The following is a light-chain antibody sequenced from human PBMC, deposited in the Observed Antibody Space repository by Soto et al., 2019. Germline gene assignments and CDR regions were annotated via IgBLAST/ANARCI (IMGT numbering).Light chain of an antibody. CDR3: QQGT. CDR2: GAS. Sequence: EIVLTQSPGTLSLSPGERATLSCRASQSVSGSYLAWYQQKPGQAPRLLIYGASSRATGIPDRFSGSGSGTDFTLTISRLEPEDFAVYYCQQGTFGPGTKVDIK. J-gene: IGKJ3*01. CDR1: QSVSGSY. V-gene: IGKV3-20*01.